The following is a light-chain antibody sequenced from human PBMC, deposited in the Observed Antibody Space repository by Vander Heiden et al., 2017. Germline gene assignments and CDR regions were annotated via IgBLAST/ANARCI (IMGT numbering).Light chain of an antibody. CDR2: WAS. CDR3: QQYYIAPLT. J-gene: IGKJ4*02. Sequence: DIVMTQSPDSLAVSLRERATIHCKSSQSVLYSSNNNNYLAWYQQKPGQPPKLLIYWASTRQSGVPDRFSGSGSGTDFTITISSLQADDVAVYYCQQYYIAPLTFGGGTRVEIK. V-gene: IGKV4-1*01. CDR1: QSVLYSSNNNNY.